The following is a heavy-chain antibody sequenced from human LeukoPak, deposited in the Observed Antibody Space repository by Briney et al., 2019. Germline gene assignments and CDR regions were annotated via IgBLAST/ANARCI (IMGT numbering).Heavy chain of an antibody. CDR3: ARVLGSYAFDY. D-gene: IGHD1-26*01. Sequence: GGSLRLSCAASGFTFSDYYISWIRQAPGKGLEWVSYISSGGSDTNYADSVKGRFTISRDNTKNSLYLQMNSLRAEDTAVYYCARVLGSYAFDYWGQGILVTVSS. CDR2: ISSGGSDT. J-gene: IGHJ4*02. V-gene: IGHV3-11*06. CDR1: GFTFSDYY.